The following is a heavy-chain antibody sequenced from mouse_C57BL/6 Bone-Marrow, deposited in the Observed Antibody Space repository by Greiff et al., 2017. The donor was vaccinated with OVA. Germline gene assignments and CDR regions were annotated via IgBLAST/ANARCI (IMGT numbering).Heavy chain of an antibody. V-gene: IGHV1-82*01. CDR3: ASKRDPFTTAPLDY. CDR2: IYPGDGDT. D-gene: IGHD1-2*01. CDR1: GYAFSSSW. Sequence: VQLQESGPELVKPGASVKISCKASGYAFSSSWMNWVKQRPGKGLEWIGRIYPGDGDTNYNGKFKGKATLTADKSSSTAYMQLSSLTSEDSAVYFCASKRDPFTTAPLDYWGQGTTLTVSS. J-gene: IGHJ2*01.